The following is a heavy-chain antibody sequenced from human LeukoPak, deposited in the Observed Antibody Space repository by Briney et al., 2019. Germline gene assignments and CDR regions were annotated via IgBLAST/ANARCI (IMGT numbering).Heavy chain of an antibody. V-gene: IGHV1-18*01. CDR3: ARTPALNYYDTSGYYHDY. Sequence: ASVKVSCKASGYTFTSYGISWVRQAPGQGLEWMGWISVYNGNTNYAQKLQGRVTMTTDTSTSTAYMELRSLRSDDTAVYYCARTPALNYYDTSGYYHDYWGQGTLVTVSS. CDR1: GYTFTSYG. CDR2: ISVYNGNT. D-gene: IGHD3-22*01. J-gene: IGHJ4*02.